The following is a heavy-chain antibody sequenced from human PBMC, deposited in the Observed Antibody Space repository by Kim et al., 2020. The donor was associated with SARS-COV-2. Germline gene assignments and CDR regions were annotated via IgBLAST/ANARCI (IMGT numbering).Heavy chain of an antibody. V-gene: IGHV4-34*01. CDR3: ARGEVAGTH. D-gene: IGHD6-19*01. CDR2: ST. Sequence: STTYNPSLKSRVTISVDTSKNQFSLRLSSVTAADTAVYYCARGEVAGTHWGQGTLVTVSS. J-gene: IGHJ4*02.